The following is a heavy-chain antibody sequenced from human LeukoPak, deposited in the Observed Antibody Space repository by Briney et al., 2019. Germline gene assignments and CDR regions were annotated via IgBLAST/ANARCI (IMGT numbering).Heavy chain of an antibody. Sequence: PGGSLRLSCAASGFTVSTYDMHWVRQAPGEGPQWIAYFGISGTIYYADSVRGRFTISRDSAKNSLHLEMNSPRVDDTAIYYCAAYGFYPYWGQGTPVTVSS. CDR3: AAYGFYPY. J-gene: IGHJ4*02. V-gene: IGHV3-48*01. CDR2: FGISGTI. D-gene: IGHD3-3*01. CDR1: GFTVSTYD.